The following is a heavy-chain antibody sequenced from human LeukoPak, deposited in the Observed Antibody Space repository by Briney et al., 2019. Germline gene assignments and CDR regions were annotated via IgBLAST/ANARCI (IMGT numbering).Heavy chain of an antibody. Sequence: VGSLRLSCAASGFTFSGYYMSWMRQAPGKGLEWISYIIVGVDTIYFAESVKGRFIISRDNAKNSLYLQMNSLRAEDTAVYYCARATYGADYWGQGTLVTVSS. J-gene: IGHJ4*02. V-gene: IGHV3-11*01. D-gene: IGHD3-10*01. CDR3: ARATYGADY. CDR2: IIVGVDTI. CDR1: GFTFSGYY.